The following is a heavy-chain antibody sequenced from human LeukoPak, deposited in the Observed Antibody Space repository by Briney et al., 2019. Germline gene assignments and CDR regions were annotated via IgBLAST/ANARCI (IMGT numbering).Heavy chain of an antibody. V-gene: IGHV4-59*01. D-gene: IGHD4-17*01. CDR2: IYYTGST. CDR3: ARDYGDIPPDWYYDL. Sequence: SETLSLTCTVSGGTISSSYWSWIRQPPGKGLEWIGYIYYTGSTTYNPSLKSRVTISVDTSKNQFSLKLRSVTAADTAVYYCARDYGDIPPDWYYDLWGRGTLVTVSS. CDR1: GGTISSSY. J-gene: IGHJ2*01.